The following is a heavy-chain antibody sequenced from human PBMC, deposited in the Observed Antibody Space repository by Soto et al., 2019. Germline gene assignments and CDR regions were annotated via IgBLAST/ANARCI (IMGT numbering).Heavy chain of an antibody. CDR1: GFTFSTAW. CDR3: TLVGTGTLRY. D-gene: IGHD1-7*01. Sequence: EVQLVESGGGLVQPGGSLRLSCAASGFTFSTAWMSWVRQAPGKGLEWVGRIKSKTDGETSDYAAPVKGRFTISRDDSKNMLFLQMNSLKTEDTAVYYCTLVGTGTLRYWGQGSLVTVSS. V-gene: IGHV3-15*01. J-gene: IGHJ4*02. CDR2: IKSKTDGETS.